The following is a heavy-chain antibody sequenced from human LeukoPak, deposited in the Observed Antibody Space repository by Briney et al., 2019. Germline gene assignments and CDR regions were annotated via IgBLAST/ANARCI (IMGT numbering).Heavy chain of an antibody. D-gene: IGHD5-18*01. V-gene: IGHV1-18*01. Sequence: ASVKVSCKASGYTFTSYGISWVRQAPGQGREWMGWISAYNGNTNYAQKLQGRVTMTTDTSTSTAYVELRSLRSDDTAVYYCARDSSAMVMDYWGQGTLVTVSS. CDR2: ISAYNGNT. CDR3: ARDSSAMVMDY. J-gene: IGHJ4*02. CDR1: GYTFTSYG.